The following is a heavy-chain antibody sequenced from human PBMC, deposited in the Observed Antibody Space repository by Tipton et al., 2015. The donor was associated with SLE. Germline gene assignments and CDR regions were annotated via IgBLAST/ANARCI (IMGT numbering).Heavy chain of an antibody. CDR2: IYYGGST. V-gene: IGHV4-59*08. Sequence: TLSLTCTVSGGSLSSYYWSWIRQPPGKGLEWIGCIYYGGSTNHNPSLKSRVTISVDTSKNQFSLKLSSVTAADTAVYYCARRGGGFCSGGTCFYDYAMDVWGQGTTVTVSS. J-gene: IGHJ6*02. CDR3: ARRGGGFCSGGTCFYDYAMDV. D-gene: IGHD2-15*01. CDR1: GGSLSSYY.